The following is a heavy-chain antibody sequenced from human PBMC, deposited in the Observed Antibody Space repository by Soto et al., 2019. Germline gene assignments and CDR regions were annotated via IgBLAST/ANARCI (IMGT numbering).Heavy chain of an antibody. V-gene: IGHV3-30-3*01. CDR1: GFTLSSFA. J-gene: IGHJ6*02. CDR3: ARAAPGMDV. Sequence: QVQLVESGGGVVQPGRSLRLSCAASGFTLSSFAMHWVRQAPGKGLEWVALISNDGSNEHYADSVRGRFTISRDNSKHMLYLQMGSLRAEDTAMYYCARAAPGMDVWGQGTTVTVSS. CDR2: ISNDGSNE.